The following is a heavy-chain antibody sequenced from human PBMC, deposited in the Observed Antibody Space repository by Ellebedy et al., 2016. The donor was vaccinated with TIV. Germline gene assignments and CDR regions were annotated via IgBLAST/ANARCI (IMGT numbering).Heavy chain of an antibody. J-gene: IGHJ4*02. CDR1: GGSISSSPYY. CDR3: ARHPLEWLVGPMYFDY. D-gene: IGHD6-19*01. CDR2: IYYSGNT. V-gene: IGHV4-39*01. Sequence: SETLSLTCTVSGGSISSSPYYWGWIRQPPGKGLEWIGTIYYSGNTYYNPSLKSRLTISVDTSKNQFSLKLRSVTAADTAVYYCARHPLEWLVGPMYFDYWGQGTLVTVSS.